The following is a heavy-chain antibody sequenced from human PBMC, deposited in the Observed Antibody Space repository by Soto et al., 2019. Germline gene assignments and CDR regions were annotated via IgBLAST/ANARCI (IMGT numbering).Heavy chain of an antibody. D-gene: IGHD3-10*01. V-gene: IGHV3-30*18. CDR1: GFMFSGFG. J-gene: IGHJ3*02. Sequence: GESLKISCAASGFMFSGFGMHWVRQAPGKGLQWVAGISKDGSKKYYGDSVKGRFTISRDNPRKTLYLQMNGLRAEDTAVYYCANPSGYYFGLGSHDEASDMWGQGTVVTVSS. CDR3: ANPSGYYFGLGSHDEASDM. CDR2: ISKDGSKK.